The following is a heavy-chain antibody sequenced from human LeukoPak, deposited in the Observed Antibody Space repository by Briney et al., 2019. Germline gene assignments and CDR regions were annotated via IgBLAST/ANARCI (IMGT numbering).Heavy chain of an antibody. J-gene: IGHJ6*03. D-gene: IGHD2-2*01. CDR1: GGSISSYY. CDR3: ACSTPKAPHCSSTSCKNYYYYYYMDV. Sequence: SETLSLTCTVSGGSISSYYWSWIRQPAGKGLEWIGRIYTSGSTNYNPSLKSRVTMSVDTSKNQFSLKLNSVTAADTAVYYCACSTPKAPHCSSTSCKNYYYYYYMDVWGKGTTVTVSS. CDR2: IYTSGST. V-gene: IGHV4-4*07.